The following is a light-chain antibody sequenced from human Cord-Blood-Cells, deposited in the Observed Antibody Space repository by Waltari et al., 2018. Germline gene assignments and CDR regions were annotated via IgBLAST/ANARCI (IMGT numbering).Light chain of an antibody. Sequence: PLPHPPPVSGSLGRSFPISGPGTSSDLGGYTYVSWYQQHPGKAPKLMIYDVSKRPSGVPDRFSGSKSGNTASLTISGLQAEDEADYYCCSYAGSYTLVFGGGTKLTVL. CDR3: CSYAGSYTLV. CDR1: SSDLGGYTY. J-gene: IGLJ2*01. CDR2: DVS. V-gene: IGLV2-11*01.